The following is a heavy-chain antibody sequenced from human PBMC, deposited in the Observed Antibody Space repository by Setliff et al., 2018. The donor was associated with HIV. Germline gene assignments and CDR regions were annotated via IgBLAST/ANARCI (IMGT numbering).Heavy chain of an antibody. V-gene: IGHV4-34*01. CDR1: GGSFSGYS. J-gene: IGHJ4*02. CDR3: ARASSSGYDF. D-gene: IGHD3-22*01. CDR2: TNQSGSP. Sequence: PSETLSLTCAVYGGSFSGYSWNWIRQPPGKGLEWVGDTNQSGSPNYNPSLKSRVTISVDTSKNQFSLKLISVTAADTAVYYCARASSSGYDFWGQGTLVTVSS.